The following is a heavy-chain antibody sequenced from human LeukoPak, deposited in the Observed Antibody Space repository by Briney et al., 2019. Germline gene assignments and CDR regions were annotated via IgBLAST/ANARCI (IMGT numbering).Heavy chain of an antibody. D-gene: IGHD3-22*01. CDR2: IRYDGSNK. CDR3: AKDNQHYYYDSSGCDY. CDR1: GFTFSSFG. V-gene: IGHV3-30*02. J-gene: IGHJ4*02. Sequence: GGSLRLSCEASGFTFSSFGMHWVRQAPGKGLEWVAFIRYDGSNKYYADSVKGRFTISRDNSKNTLYLQMNSLRAEDTAVYYCAKDNQHYYYDSSGCDYWGQGTLVTVSS.